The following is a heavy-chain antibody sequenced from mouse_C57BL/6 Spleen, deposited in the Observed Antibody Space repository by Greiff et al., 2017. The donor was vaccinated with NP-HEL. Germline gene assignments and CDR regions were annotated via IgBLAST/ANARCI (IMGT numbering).Heavy chain of an antibody. CDR3: ARAAGDGSSDWYFDV. J-gene: IGHJ1*03. CDR1: GYTFTSYW. CDR2: IYPGSGST. Sequence: QVQLQQPGAELVKPGASVKMSCKASGYTFTSYWITWVKQRPGQGLEWIGDIYPGSGSTNYNEKFKSKATLTVDTSSSTAYMQLSSLTSEDSAVYYCARAAGDGSSDWYFDVWGTGTTVTVSS. V-gene: IGHV1-55*01. D-gene: IGHD1-1*01.